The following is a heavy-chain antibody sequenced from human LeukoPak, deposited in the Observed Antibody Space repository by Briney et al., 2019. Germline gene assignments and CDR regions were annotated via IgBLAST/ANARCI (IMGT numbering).Heavy chain of an antibody. CDR2: MNPDSGNT. J-gene: IGHJ4*02. CDR3: AIVPDVGYCSGGSCYYFDY. D-gene: IGHD2-15*01. Sequence: ASVQVSCKASGYTFTSYDINWVRRATGQGLEWMVWMNPDSGNTGYEQTLQRRVTMTTDTSTSTAYMELRSLRCDDTAVYYCAIVPDVGYCSGGSCYYFDYWGQGTLVTVSS. V-gene: IGHV1-8*02. CDR1: GYTFTSYD.